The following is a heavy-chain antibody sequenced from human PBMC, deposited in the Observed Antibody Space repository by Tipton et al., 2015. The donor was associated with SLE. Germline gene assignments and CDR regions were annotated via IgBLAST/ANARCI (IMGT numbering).Heavy chain of an antibody. CDR3: ARQAWGTSGGIIAPDY. V-gene: IGHV4-59*08. Sequence: TLSLTCTVSGASITRHYWTWIRQPPGKGLEWIGYVYYSVNTNYNPSLKSRVTMSVDTSKNHFSLKLNSVIAADTAVYFCARQAWGTSGGIIAPDYWGQGTLVPVSS. CDR1: GASITRHY. J-gene: IGHJ4*02. CDR2: VYYSVNT. D-gene: IGHD3-16*02.